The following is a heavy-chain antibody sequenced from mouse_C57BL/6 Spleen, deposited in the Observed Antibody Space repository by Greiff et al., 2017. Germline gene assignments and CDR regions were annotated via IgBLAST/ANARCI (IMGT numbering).Heavy chain of an antibody. CDR3: ARRGDYDGYAMDY. V-gene: IGHV1-26*01. D-gene: IGHD2-4*01. CDR2: INPNNGGT. Sequence: VKQSHGKSLEWIGDINPNNGGTSYNQKFKGKATLTVDKSSSTAYMELRSLTSEDSAVYYCARRGDYDGYAMDYWGQGTSVTVSS. J-gene: IGHJ4*01.